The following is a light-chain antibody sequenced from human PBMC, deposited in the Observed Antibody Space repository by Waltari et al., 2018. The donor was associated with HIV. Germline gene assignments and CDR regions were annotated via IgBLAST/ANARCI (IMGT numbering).Light chain of an antibody. V-gene: IGKV3-15*01. CDR1: ENINTT. CDR2: GAS. Sequence: EIVMTQSPATLSVSPGESGTLSCRASENINTTLAWYQLKPGQAPRLLISGASTRATGIPARFSGSGSGTDFTLNIGTLQSEDVAVYYCQQYNKWPRTFGRGTKVEI. CDR3: QQYNKWPRT. J-gene: IGKJ4*02.